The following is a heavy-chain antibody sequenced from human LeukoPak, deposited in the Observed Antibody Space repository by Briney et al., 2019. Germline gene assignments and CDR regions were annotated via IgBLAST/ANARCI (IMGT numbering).Heavy chain of an antibody. Sequence: ASVKVSCKASGYAFISYMINWVRQAPGQGLERLGWVNPSSGSTGYAQKFQGRVTMARDTSVSTAYMELSSLRSEDTAVYYCARLGASSASDYWGQGTLVTVSS. CDR2: VNPSSGST. V-gene: IGHV1-8*01. CDR3: ARLGASSASDY. J-gene: IGHJ4*02. CDR1: GYAFISYM. D-gene: IGHD6-6*01.